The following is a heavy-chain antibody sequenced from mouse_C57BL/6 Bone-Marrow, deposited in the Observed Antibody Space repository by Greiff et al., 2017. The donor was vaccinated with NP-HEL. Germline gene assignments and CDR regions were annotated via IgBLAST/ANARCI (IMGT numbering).Heavy chain of an antibody. CDR2: IDPNSGGT. D-gene: IGHD1-1*01. CDR1: GYTFTSYL. Sequence: QVHVKQPGAELVKPGASVKLSCKASGYTFTSYLMHWVKQRPGRGLEWIGRIDPNSGGTKYNEKFKRKATLTVDKPSSTAYIHLNSLTSEDSAVYYCARYYYGSSSFDYWGQGTTLTVSS. V-gene: IGHV1-72*01. J-gene: IGHJ2*01. CDR3: ARYYYGSSSFDY.